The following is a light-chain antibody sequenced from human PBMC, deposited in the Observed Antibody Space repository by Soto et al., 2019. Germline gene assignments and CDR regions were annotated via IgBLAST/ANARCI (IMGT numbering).Light chain of an antibody. J-gene: IGLJ2*01. CDR3: TSYTRSTTLV. Sequence: QSVLTQPPSASGSLGQSVTISCTGTSSDVGGYNYVSWYQQHPGTAPKLMIYDVSNRPSGVSNRFSGSKSGNTASLTISGLQAEDEADYYCTSYTRSTTLVFGGGTKLTVL. CDR1: SSDVGGYNY. CDR2: DVS. V-gene: IGLV2-14*03.